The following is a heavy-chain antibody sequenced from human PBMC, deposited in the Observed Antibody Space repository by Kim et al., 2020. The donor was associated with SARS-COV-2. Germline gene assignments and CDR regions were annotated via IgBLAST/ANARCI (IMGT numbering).Heavy chain of an antibody. Sequence: ASVKVSCKASGYTFTGYYMHWVRQAPGQGLEWMGWINPNSGGTNYAQKFQGWFTMTRDTSISTAYMELSRLRSDDTAVYYCARGGKSDYDILTGYFDYWGQGTLVTVSS. D-gene: IGHD3-9*01. CDR1: GYTFTGYY. J-gene: IGHJ4*02. V-gene: IGHV1-2*04. CDR3: ARGGKSDYDILTGYFDY. CDR2: INPNSGGT.